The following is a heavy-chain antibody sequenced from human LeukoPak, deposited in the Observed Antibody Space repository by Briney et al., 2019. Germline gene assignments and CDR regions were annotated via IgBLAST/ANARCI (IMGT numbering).Heavy chain of an antibody. Sequence: SETLSLTCAVYGGSFSGYYWSWIRQPPGKGLEWIGEINHSGSTNYNPSLKSRVTISVDTSKNQFSLKLSSVTAADTAVYYCAREEDSYYDFWSGYYSKNWFDPWGQGTLVTVSS. CDR1: GGSFSGYY. D-gene: IGHD3-3*01. V-gene: IGHV4-34*01. J-gene: IGHJ5*02. CDR2: INHSGST. CDR3: AREEDSYYDFWSGYYSKNWFDP.